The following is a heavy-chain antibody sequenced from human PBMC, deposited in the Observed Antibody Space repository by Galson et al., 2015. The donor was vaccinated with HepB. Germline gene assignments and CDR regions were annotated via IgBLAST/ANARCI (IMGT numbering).Heavy chain of an antibody. Sequence: SLRLSCAASGFTFSSYWMSWVRQAPGKGLEWVANIKQDGSEKYYVDSVKGRFTISRDNARNSLYLQMNSLRAEDTAVYYCASVYDSSGYFGDYFDYWGQGTLVTVSS. CDR1: GFTFSSYW. CDR2: IKQDGSEK. CDR3: ASVYDSSGYFGDYFDY. D-gene: IGHD3-22*01. J-gene: IGHJ4*02. V-gene: IGHV3-7*03.